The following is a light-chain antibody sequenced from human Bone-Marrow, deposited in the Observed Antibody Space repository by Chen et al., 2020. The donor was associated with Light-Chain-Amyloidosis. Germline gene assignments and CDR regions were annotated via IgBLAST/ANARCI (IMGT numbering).Light chain of an antibody. CDR1: QSLLYSNGVTY. CDR2: EAF. V-gene: IGKV2D-29*01. Sequence: DVVMTPTPLSLSVTPGQPASISCKSSQSLLYSNGVTYLYWFLKKPGQPPQLLIYEAFNRFSGVPHRFSGSGSGTDFTLKISRVEAEDVGTYYCMQSIHLRTFGQGTKVEIK. CDR3: MQSIHLRT. J-gene: IGKJ1*01.